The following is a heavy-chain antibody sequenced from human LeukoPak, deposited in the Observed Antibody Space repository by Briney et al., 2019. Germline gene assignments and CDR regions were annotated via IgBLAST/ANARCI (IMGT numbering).Heavy chain of an antibody. CDR1: GYTFTSYG. D-gene: IGHD2-21*02. J-gene: IGHJ6*03. V-gene: IGHV1-18*01. CDR3: AREYRLPGYYYYMDV. Sequence: GASVKVSCKASGYTFTSYGISWVRQAPGQGLEWMGWISAYNGNTNYAQKLQGRVTMTTDTSTSTAYMELRSLRSDDTAVYYCAREYRLPGYYYYMDVWGKGTTVTVSS. CDR2: ISAYNGNT.